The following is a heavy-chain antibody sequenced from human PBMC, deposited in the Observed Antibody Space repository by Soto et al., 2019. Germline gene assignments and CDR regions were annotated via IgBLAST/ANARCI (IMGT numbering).Heavy chain of an antibody. Sequence: SETLSLTCTVSGGSISSSSYYWGWIRQPPGKGLEWIGSIYYSGSTYYNPSLKSRVTISVDTSKNQFSLKLSSVTAADTAVYYCARQGGSITIGTMDVWGQGTTVTVSS. CDR2: IYYSGST. J-gene: IGHJ6*02. D-gene: IGHD3-16*01. V-gene: IGHV4-39*01. CDR3: ARQGGSITIGTMDV. CDR1: GGSISSSSYY.